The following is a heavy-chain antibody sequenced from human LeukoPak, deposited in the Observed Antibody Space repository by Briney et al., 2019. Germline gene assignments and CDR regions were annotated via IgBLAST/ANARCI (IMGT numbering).Heavy chain of an antibody. V-gene: IGHV3-48*04. D-gene: IGHD3-22*01. Sequence: GGSLRLSCAASRFTFSSYSMNWVRQAPGKGLEWVSYISSSSSTIYYADSVKGRFTISRDNAKNSLYLQMNSLRAEDTAVYYCARTRLYYYDSSGPFDYWGQGTLVTVSS. J-gene: IGHJ4*02. CDR2: ISSSSSTI. CDR3: ARTRLYYYDSSGPFDY. CDR1: RFTFSSYS.